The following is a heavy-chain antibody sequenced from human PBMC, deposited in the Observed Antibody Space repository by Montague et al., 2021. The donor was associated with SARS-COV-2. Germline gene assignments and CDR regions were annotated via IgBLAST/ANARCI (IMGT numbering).Heavy chain of an antibody. D-gene: IGHD4-17*01. CDR3: ARENTVTTFGGPYYIDS. CDR1: GSSVRSYY. Sequence: SETLSLTCIVSGSSVRSYYWSWIRQPPGKGLDWIGNIYDSGSTNYNPSXXGRITISVDTSKNQFSLKLSSVTAADTAVYYCARENTVTTFGGPYYIDSWGQGTLVTVSA. J-gene: IGHJ4*02. V-gene: IGHV4-59*02. CDR2: IYDSGST.